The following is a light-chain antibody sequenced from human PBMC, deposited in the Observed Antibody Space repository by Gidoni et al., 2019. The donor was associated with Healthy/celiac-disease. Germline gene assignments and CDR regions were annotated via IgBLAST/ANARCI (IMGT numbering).Light chain of an antibody. J-gene: IGLJ3*02. CDR2: SNN. V-gene: IGLV1-44*01. CDR1: SPNIGSNT. CDR3: AAWDDSLNGPNWV. Sequence: QSVLTQPPSASGTPGQRVTISCSGSSPNIGSNTVNWYQQLPGTAPKLLIYSNNQRPSGVPDRCSGSKSGTSASLAISGLQSEDEADYYCAAWDDSLNGPNWVFGGGTKLTVL.